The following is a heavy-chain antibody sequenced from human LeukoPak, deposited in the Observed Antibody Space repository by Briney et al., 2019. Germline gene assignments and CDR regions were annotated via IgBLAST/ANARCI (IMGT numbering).Heavy chain of an antibody. Sequence: GESLKISCKGSGYGFTTYWIGWVRQRPGKGLEWMGIIYPGDSATRYSPSFQDQVTISADKSISTAYLQWSSLKASDTAMYYCARQGGYYDTSGYIEPWGQGTLVTVSS. D-gene: IGHD3-22*01. J-gene: IGHJ5*02. CDR3: ARQGGYYDTSGYIEP. CDR2: IYPGDSAT. CDR1: GYGFTTYW. V-gene: IGHV5-51*01.